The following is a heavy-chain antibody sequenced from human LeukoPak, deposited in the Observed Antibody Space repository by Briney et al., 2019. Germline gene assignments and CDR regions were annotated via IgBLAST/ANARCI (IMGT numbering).Heavy chain of an antibody. J-gene: IGHJ4*02. Sequence: SETLSLTCAVYGGSFSGYYWSWIRQPPGKGLEWIGEINHSGSINYNPSLKSRVTISVDTSKNQFSLKPRSVTAADTAVYYCARGSPLYSSGWYWFDYWGQGTLVTVSS. CDR3: ARGSPLYSSGWYWFDY. V-gene: IGHV4-34*01. CDR1: GGSFSGYY. D-gene: IGHD6-19*01. CDR2: INHSGSI.